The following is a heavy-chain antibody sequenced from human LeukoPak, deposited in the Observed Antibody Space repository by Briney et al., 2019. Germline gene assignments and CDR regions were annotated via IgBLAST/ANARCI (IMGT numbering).Heavy chain of an antibody. CDR3: AREPYSGSYFGYYYYMDV. J-gene: IGHJ6*03. Sequence: PGGSLRLSCAASGFTFSNYWMNWVRQAPGKGLEWVANIKQDGSEKYYVDSVKGRFTISRDNAKNSLYLQMNSLRAEDTAMYYCAREPYSGSYFGYYYYMDVWGKGTTVTVSS. V-gene: IGHV3-7*01. CDR1: GFTFSNYW. CDR2: IKQDGSEK. D-gene: IGHD1-26*01.